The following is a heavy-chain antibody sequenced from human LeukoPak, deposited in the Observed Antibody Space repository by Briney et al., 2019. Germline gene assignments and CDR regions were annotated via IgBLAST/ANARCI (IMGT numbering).Heavy chain of an antibody. V-gene: IGHV4-38-2*02. CDR2: IYHSGST. CDR1: GYSISSGYY. D-gene: IGHD6-13*01. J-gene: IGHJ4*02. Sequence: SETLSLTCTVSGYSISSGYYWGWIRQPPGKGLEWIGSIYHSGSTYYNPSLKSRVTISVDRSKNQFSLKLSSVTAADTAVYYCARVSIAAAGTFDYWGQGTLVTVSS. CDR3: ARVSIAAAGTFDY.